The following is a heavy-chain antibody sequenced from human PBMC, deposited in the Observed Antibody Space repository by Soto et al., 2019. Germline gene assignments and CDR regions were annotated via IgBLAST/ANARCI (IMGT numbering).Heavy chain of an antibody. D-gene: IGHD3-3*01. CDR3: AGDPSPDFWGGYYDY. CDR2: INPNNGGT. J-gene: IGHJ4*02. V-gene: IGHV1-2*02. CDR1: GYTFKDYF. Sequence: HLVQSGAEVKQPAASVKVSCKASGYTFKDYFLHWVRQAPGQGLEWMGWINPNNGGTDYAQKFQSRVTMTREAYIRTAYMEVSGLRSGDTAVYYCAGDPSPDFWGGYYDYWGQGTLITVSS.